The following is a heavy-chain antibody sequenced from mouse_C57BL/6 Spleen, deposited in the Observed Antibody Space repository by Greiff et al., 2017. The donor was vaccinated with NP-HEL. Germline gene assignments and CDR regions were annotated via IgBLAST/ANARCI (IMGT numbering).Heavy chain of an antibody. CDR3: TTDYGRFAY. V-gene: IGHV14-4*01. CDR2: IDPENGDT. J-gene: IGHJ3*01. D-gene: IGHD1-2*01. CDR1: GFTITDDY. Sequence: EVQLQESGAELVRPGASVKLSCKASGFTITDDYMHWVKQRPEQGLEWIGWIDPENGDTEYASKFQGKATITADTSSNTAYLQLSSLTSEDTAVYYCTTDYGRFAYWGQGTLVTVSA.